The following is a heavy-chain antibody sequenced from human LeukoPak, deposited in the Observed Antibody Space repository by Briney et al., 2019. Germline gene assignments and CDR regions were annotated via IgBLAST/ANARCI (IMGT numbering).Heavy chain of an antibody. D-gene: IGHD4-17*01. CDR3: ARDPYGDCPTYGAFDI. V-gene: IGHV3-7*01. J-gene: IGHJ3*02. CDR1: GFTFSGYW. Sequence: GGSLRLSCAASGFTFSGYWMTWVRQAPGKGLEWVANIKSDGSEKVYVDSVKGRFTISRDNAKNSLYLVMDALRVEDTAVYYCARDPYGDCPTYGAFDIWGQGTIVSVSS. CDR2: IKSDGSEK.